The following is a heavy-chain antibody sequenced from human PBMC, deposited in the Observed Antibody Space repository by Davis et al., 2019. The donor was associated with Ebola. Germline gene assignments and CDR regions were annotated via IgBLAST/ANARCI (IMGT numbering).Heavy chain of an antibody. J-gene: IGHJ6*02. CDR2: ISAYNGNT. D-gene: IGHD2-15*01. Sequence: ASVKVSCKASGYTFTSYGISWVRQAPGQGLEWMGWISAYNGNTNYAQKLQGRVTMTTDTSTSTAYMELRSLRSDDTAVYYCARDDQFCSGGSCYSRYYYGMDVWGQGTTVTVSS. CDR3: ARDDQFCSGGSCYSRYYYGMDV. V-gene: IGHV1-18*01. CDR1: GYTFTSYG.